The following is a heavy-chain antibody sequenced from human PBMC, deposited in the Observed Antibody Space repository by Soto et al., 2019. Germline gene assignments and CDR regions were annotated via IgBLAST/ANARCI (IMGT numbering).Heavy chain of an antibody. CDR3: ASDSGLCSSGWYDVHYYGMDV. CDR2: IYYSGST. CDR1: GGSISSYY. D-gene: IGHD6-19*01. Sequence: PSETLSLTCTVSGGSISSYYWSWIRQPPGKGLEWIGYIYYSGSTNYNPSLKSRVTISVDTSQNQFSLKLSSVTAADTAVDSCASDSGLCSSGWYDVHYYGMDVWGQGTKGTV. V-gene: IGHV4-59*01. J-gene: IGHJ6*02.